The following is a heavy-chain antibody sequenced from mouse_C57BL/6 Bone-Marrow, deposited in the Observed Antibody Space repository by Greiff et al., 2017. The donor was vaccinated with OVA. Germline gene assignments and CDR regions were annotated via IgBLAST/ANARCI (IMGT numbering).Heavy chain of an antibody. Sequence: VQLQQPGAELVKPGASVKLSCKASGYTFTSYWMHWVKQRPGQGLEWIGMIHPNSGSTNYNEKFKSKATLTVDKSSSTAYMQLSSLTSEDSAVYYCARWDYYYGSDWYVDVWGTGTTVTVSS. CDR3: ARWDYYYGSDWYVDV. CDR2: IHPNSGST. V-gene: IGHV1-64*01. D-gene: IGHD1-1*01. CDR1: GYTFTSYW. J-gene: IGHJ1*03.